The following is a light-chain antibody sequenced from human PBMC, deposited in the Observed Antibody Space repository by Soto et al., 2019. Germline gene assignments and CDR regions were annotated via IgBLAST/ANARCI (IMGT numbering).Light chain of an antibody. Sequence: EIVLTQSPGTLSLSPGERATLSCRASQSISNYLAWYQHKPGQAPRLLISDASKRASGVTVRFSGSGSGRDFNLTISSLQPQDFAVYYCQQRSGWPPLTFGGGTTVEIK. CDR2: DAS. CDR3: QQRSGWPPLT. CDR1: QSISNY. V-gene: IGKV3-11*02. J-gene: IGKJ4*01.